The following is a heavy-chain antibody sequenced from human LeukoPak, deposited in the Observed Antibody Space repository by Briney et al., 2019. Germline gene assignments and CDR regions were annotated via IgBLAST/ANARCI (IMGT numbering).Heavy chain of an antibody. D-gene: IGHD3-10*01. CDR1: GFTFSSYA. CDR3: VKADTIPRHPEYFYYALDV. J-gene: IGHJ6*02. CDR2: ISGRSGST. V-gene: IGHV3-23*01. Sequence: GGSLRLSCAASGFTFSSYAMTWVRQAPGKGLEWVSVISGRSGSTYSADSVKGRFTISRDNSKNTLYLQMNGLRVEDTAVYYCVKADTIPRHPEYFYYALDVWGQGTTVTVSS.